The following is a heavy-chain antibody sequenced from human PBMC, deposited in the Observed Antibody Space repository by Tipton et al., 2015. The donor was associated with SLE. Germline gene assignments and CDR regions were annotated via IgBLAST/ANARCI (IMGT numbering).Heavy chain of an antibody. J-gene: IGHJ4*02. CDR3: AKEGGNPYCLDY. CDR1: TFSFSTYD. Sequence: SLRLSCAASTFSFSTYDMHWVRQAPGKGLEWVAVISYDGAYKNYGDSVKGRFTISRDNSKSTLFLQMNSLRPEDTAVYFCAKEGGNPYCLDYWGQGTLVTVSS. V-gene: IGHV3-30*18. D-gene: IGHD4-23*01. CDR2: ISYDGAYK.